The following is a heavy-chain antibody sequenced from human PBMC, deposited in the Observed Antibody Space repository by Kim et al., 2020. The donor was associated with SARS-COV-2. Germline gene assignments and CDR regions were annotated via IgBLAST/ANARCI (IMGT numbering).Heavy chain of an antibody. J-gene: IGHJ6*03. CDR1: GFTVSSNY. CDR3: ARDTRYYDSSGYYNLLYYMDV. CDR2: IYSGGST. V-gene: IGHV3-66*01. D-gene: IGHD3-22*01. Sequence: GGSLRLSCAASGFTVSSNYMSWVRQAPGMGLEWVSVIYSGGSTYYADSVKGRFTISRDNSKNTLYLQMNSLRAEDTAVYYCARDTRYYDSSGYYNLLYYMDVWGKGTTVTVSS.